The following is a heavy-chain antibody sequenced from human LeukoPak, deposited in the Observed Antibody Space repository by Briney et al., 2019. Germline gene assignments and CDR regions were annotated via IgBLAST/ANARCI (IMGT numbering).Heavy chain of an antibody. Sequence: SETLSLTCTVSGGSISGYYWSWIRQPPGKGLEWIGYIFYSGTTSYNPSLKSRLTISVNTSKNQFSLKLTSVTAADTAVYFCARHYTSGWDLDYWGQGTLVTVSS. CDR2: IFYSGTT. J-gene: IGHJ4*02. D-gene: IGHD6-19*01. V-gene: IGHV4-59*08. CDR1: GGSISGYY. CDR3: ARHYTSGWDLDY.